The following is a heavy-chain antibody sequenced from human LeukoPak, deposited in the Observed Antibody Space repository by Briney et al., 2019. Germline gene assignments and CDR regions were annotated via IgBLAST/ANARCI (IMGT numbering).Heavy chain of an antibody. CDR2: IYTSGST. V-gene: IGHV4-61*02. J-gene: IGHJ4*02. Sequence: SETLSLTCTVSGGSISSGSYYWSWIRQPAGKGLEWIGRIYTSGSTNYNPSLKSRVTISVDTSKNQFSLKLSSVTAADTAVYYCARAPLRYSGYDYGVDYWGQGTLVTVSS. CDR3: ARAPLRYSGYDYGVDY. CDR1: GGSISSGSYY. D-gene: IGHD5-12*01.